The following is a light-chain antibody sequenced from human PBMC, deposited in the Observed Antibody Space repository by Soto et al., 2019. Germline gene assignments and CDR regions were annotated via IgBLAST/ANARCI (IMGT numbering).Light chain of an antibody. CDR2: DAF. CDR1: QPITTW. V-gene: IGKV1-5*01. J-gene: IGKJ1*01. CDR3: QQYNSFLTT. Sequence: DIHMTQSPSTLSASIGDSVTITCRASQPITTWLAWYQRKPGRAPRLLIYDAFALQSGVPSRFSGSGAGTEFTLTISSLQPDDFATYYCQQYNSFLTTFGQGTKVDIK.